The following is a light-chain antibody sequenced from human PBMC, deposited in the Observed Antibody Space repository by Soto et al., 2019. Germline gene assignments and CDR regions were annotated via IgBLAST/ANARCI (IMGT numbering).Light chain of an antibody. CDR2: KAS. V-gene: IGKV1-5*03. Sequence: DIQMTQSPSTLSASVGDRVTITCRASQSISSWLAWYQQKPGKAPKLLIYKASSLESGVPSRFSGGRSGNEFTPSLRSLMPDDFATCSYPQYNSYSLTFGGGTNVEI. CDR3: PQYNSYSLT. J-gene: IGKJ4*01. CDR1: QSISSW.